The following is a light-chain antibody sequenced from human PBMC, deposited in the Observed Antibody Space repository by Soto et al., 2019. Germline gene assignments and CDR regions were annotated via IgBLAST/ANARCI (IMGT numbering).Light chain of an antibody. J-gene: IGLJ1*01. Sequence: QSVLTQPASVSGSPGQSITISCTGTSSDVGGYNYVSWYQQYPGKAPKLMIFDVSNRPSGVSNRFSGSKSGNTASLTISGLHAEDEADYCCSSYRSSSTRVFGTGTKLTVL. V-gene: IGLV2-14*01. CDR2: DVS. CDR1: SSDVGGYNY. CDR3: SSYRSSSTRV.